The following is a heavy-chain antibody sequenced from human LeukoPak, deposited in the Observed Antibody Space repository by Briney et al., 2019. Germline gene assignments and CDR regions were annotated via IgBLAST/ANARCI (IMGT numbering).Heavy chain of an antibody. D-gene: IGHD3-9*01. CDR1: GFTFSSYS. CDR3: AKDVEGYDILTAPDH. CDR2: ISWNSGSI. V-gene: IGHV3-9*01. J-gene: IGHJ4*02. Sequence: GGSLRLSCAASGFTFSSYSMNWVRQAPGKGLEWVSGISWNSGSIGYADSVKGRFTISRDNAKNSLYLQMNSLRVEDTALYYCAKDVEGYDILTAPDHWGQGTLVTVSS.